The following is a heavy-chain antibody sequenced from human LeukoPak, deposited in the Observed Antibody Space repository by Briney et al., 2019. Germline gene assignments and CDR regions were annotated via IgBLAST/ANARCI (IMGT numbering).Heavy chain of an antibody. CDR3: ARGQDCSSTSCYRYYYYYMDV. CDR2: IYTSGST. Sequence: PSETLSLTCTVSGGSISSYYWSWIRQPAGKGLEWIGRIYTSGSTNYNPSLKSRVTMSVDTSKNQFSLKLSSVTAADTAVYYCARGQDCSSTSCYRYYYYYMDVWGKGTTVTVSS. D-gene: IGHD2-2*02. J-gene: IGHJ6*03. V-gene: IGHV4-4*07. CDR1: GGSISSYY.